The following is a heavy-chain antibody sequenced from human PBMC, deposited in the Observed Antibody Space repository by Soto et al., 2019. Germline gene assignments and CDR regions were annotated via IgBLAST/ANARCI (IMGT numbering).Heavy chain of an antibody. Sequence: QVQLQESGPGLVKPSETLSLTCTVSGGSISSYYWSWIRQPPGKGLEWIGYIYHSGSTNYNPSLKSRVTISVDTSKKQFSLKLSSVTAADTAVYYCARLQAVAGTDDWFDPWGQGTLVIVSP. V-gene: IGHV4-59*08. CDR3: ARLQAVAGTDDWFDP. J-gene: IGHJ5*02. CDR1: GGSISSYY. CDR2: IYHSGST. D-gene: IGHD6-19*01.